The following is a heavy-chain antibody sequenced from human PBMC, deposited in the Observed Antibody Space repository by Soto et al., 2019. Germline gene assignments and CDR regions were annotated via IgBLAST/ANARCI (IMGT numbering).Heavy chain of an antibody. CDR2: INAGNGNT. CDR1: GYTFTSYA. CDR3: ARARGRAATRYDAFDI. J-gene: IGHJ3*02. Sequence: ASVKVSCKASGYTFTSYAMHWVRQAPGQRLEWMGWINAGNGNTKYSQKFQGRVTITRDTSASTAYMELSSLRSEDTALYYCARARGRAATRYDAFDIWGQGTMVTVSS. V-gene: IGHV1-3*01. D-gene: IGHD2-15*01.